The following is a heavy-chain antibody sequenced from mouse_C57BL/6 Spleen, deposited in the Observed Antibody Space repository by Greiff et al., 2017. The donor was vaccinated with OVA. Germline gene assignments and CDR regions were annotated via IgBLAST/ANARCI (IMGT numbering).Heavy chain of an antibody. J-gene: IGHJ1*03. CDR1: GFTFTDYY. V-gene: IGHV7-3*01. CDR2: IRNKANGYTT. D-gene: IGHD2-12*01. Sequence: EVKLVESGGGLVQPGGSLSLSCAASGFTFTDYYMSWVRQPPGKALEWLGFIRNKANGYTTEYSASVKGRFTISRDNSQSILYLQMNALRAEDSATYYCARAYSSSYWYFDVWGTGTTVTVSS. CDR3: ARAYSSSYWYFDV.